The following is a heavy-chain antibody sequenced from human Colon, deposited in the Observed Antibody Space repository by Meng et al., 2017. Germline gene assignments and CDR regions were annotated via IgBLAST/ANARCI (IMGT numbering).Heavy chain of an antibody. V-gene: IGHV4-30-4*01. Sequence: LKGSAPGLVPPPPTVPLTCTVTGGSISSGDYYWSWIRQPPGKGLKWIGYIYFSGSTYSNASLKSRVTISIDRSKNQFSLKLSSVTAADTAVYYCARDRKHYGERGWFDPWGQGTLVTVSS. D-gene: IGHD4-17*01. CDR3: ARDRKHYGERGWFDP. J-gene: IGHJ5*02. CDR1: GGSISSGDYY. CDR2: IYFSGST.